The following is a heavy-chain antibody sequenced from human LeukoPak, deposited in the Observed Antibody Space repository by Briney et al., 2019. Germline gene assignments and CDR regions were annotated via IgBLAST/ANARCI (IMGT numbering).Heavy chain of an antibody. J-gene: IGHJ6*02. V-gene: IGHV3-11*03. CDR3: ARNGTGEGWHLYYGLDV. CDR2: ISSRYSYT. D-gene: IGHD1-1*01. Sequence: PGRSLRLSCTASGFTFSYYHMSWIRQAPGKGLEWVSYISSRYSYTNYADSVKGRFTISRDNAKNSLYLQMNSLRAEDTAVYYCARNGTGEGWHLYYGLDVWGQGTPVIVSS. CDR1: GFTFSYYH.